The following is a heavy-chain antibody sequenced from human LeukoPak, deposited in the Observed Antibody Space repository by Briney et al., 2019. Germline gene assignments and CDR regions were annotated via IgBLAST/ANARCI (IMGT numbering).Heavy chain of an antibody. V-gene: IGHV3-30*18. CDR2: ISYDGSNE. CDR1: GFTFSSYG. CDR3: AKDFYGGSDY. D-gene: IGHD4-23*01. Sequence: GRSLRLSCAASGFTFSSYGMHWVRQAPGKGLEWVAVISYDGSNEYYADSVKGRFTISRDNSKNTLYLQMNSLRAEDTAVYYCAKDFYGGSDYWGQGTLVTVSS. J-gene: IGHJ4*02.